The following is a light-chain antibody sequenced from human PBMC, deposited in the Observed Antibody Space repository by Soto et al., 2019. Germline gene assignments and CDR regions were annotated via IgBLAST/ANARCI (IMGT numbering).Light chain of an antibody. CDR3: QQRSNWPPYT. J-gene: IGKJ2*01. CDR1: QSVSSY. Sequence: EIVLTQSAASLSSSPGDRATLSCRASQSVSSYLAWYQQKPGQAPRLLIYDASNRATGIPARFSGSGSGTDFTLTISSLEPEDFAVYYCQQRSNWPPYTFGQGTKLEIK. CDR2: DAS. V-gene: IGKV3-11*01.